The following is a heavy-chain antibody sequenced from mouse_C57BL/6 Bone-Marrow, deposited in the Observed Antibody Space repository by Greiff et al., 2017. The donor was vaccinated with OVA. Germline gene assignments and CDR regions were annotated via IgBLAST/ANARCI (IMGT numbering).Heavy chain of an antibody. V-gene: IGHV1-82*01. Sequence: QVQLQQSGPELVKPGASVKISCKASGYAFSSSWMNWVKQRPGKGLEWIGRIYPGDGDNNYNGKFKGKATLTADKSSSTAYMQLSSLTSEDSAVYICARERSYWYFDVWGTGTTVTVSS. CDR2: IYPGDGDN. J-gene: IGHJ1*03. CDR3: ARERSYWYFDV. CDR1: GYAFSSSW.